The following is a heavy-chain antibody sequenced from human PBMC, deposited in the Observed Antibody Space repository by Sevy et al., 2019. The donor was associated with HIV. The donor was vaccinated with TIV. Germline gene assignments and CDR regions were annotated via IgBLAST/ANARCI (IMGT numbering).Heavy chain of an antibody. CDR3: AKTGSYCTDGVCPQGGFDI. CDR1: GFTFSSYG. Sequence: GGSLRLSCAASGFTFSSYGMHWVRQAPGKGLEWVAFIRYDGSNKYYVDSVKGRFTISRDNSKNTLYLQMNSLRAEDTAVYYCAKTGSYCTDGVCPQGGFDIWGQGTMVTVSS. J-gene: IGHJ3*02. V-gene: IGHV3-30*02. D-gene: IGHD2-8*01. CDR2: IRYDGSNK.